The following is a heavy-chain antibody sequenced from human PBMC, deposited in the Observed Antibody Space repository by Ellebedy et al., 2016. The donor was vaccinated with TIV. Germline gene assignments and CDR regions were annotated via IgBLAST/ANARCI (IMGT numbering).Heavy chain of an antibody. D-gene: IGHD2/OR15-2a*01. Sequence: SETLSLTXTVSGVSISSYYWSWIRQPAGKGLEWIGRTSDSGNTNYNPSLKSRVTMLVDTSKSQFSVKLSSVTAADTAVYYCARDQDLYAPYMDVWGKGTTVTVSS. V-gene: IGHV4-4*07. CDR1: GVSISSYY. CDR2: TSDSGNT. J-gene: IGHJ6*03. CDR3: ARDQDLYAPYMDV.